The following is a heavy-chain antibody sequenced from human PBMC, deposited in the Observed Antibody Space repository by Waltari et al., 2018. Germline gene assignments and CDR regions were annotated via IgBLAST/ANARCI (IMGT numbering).Heavy chain of an antibody. V-gene: IGHV3-23*01. D-gene: IGHD3-16*01. CDR3: ARALWGGFDY. J-gene: IGHJ4*02. CDR1: GFTFNSYA. Sequence: EVQLLESGGGLVQPGQSLIFSCAASGFTFNSYAMSWVRHAPGKGVEWVSALSDSGESTYYADSVKGRFTISRDNSMNTLYLQMNNLRVEDTAVYYCARALWGGFDYWGQGTLLTVSS. CDR2: LSDSGEST.